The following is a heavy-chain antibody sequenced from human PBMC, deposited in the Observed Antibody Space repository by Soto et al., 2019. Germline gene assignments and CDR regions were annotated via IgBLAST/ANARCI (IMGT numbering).Heavy chain of an antibody. CDR1: GFTFSSYG. CDR3: ARDGPSPQYYDFWSGPSLPNWFDP. Sequence: PGGSLRLSCAASGFTFSSYGIHWVRQAPGKGLEWVAVIWYDGSNKYYADSVKGRFTISRDNSKNTLYLQMNSLRAEDTAVYYCARDGPSPQYYDFWSGPSLPNWFDPWGQGTLVTVSS. J-gene: IGHJ5*02. CDR2: IWYDGSNK. V-gene: IGHV3-33*01. D-gene: IGHD3-3*01.